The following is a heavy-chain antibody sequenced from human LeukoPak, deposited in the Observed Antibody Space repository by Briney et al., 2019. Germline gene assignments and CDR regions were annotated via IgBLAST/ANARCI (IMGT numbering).Heavy chain of an antibody. CDR2: IRYDGSNK. J-gene: IGHJ4*02. V-gene: IGHV3-30*02. CDR3: ARIPSTYIVGATWDDYFDY. CDR1: GFTFSSYG. D-gene: IGHD1-26*01. Sequence: GGSLRLSCAASGFTFSSYGMHWVRQAPGKGLEWVAFIRYDGSNKYYADSVKGRFTISRDNSKNTLYLQMNSLRAEDTAVYYCARIPSTYIVGATWDDYFDYWGQGTLVTVSS.